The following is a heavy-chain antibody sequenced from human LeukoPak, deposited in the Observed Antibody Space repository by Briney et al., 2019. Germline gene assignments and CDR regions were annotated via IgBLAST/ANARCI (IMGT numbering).Heavy chain of an antibody. CDR2: IRYDGSNK. D-gene: IGHD3-16*02. V-gene: IGHV3-30*02. J-gene: IGHJ4*02. Sequence: PAGSLRLSCAASGFTFSSYGMHWVRQAPGKGLEWVAFIRYDGSNKYYADSVKGRFTISRDNSKNTLYLQMNSVRAEDTAVYYCARGSYRYSDYWGQGTLVTVSS. CDR3: ARGSYRYSDY. CDR1: GFTFSSYG.